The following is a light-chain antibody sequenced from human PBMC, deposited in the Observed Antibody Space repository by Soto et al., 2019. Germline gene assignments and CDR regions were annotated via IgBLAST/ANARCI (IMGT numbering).Light chain of an antibody. CDR1: SSNIGAGYE. CDR3: QSFDTSLSGSVV. J-gene: IGLJ2*01. CDR2: RFN. V-gene: IGLV1-40*01. Sequence: QSVLTQPPSVSGAPGQRVTISCIGGSSNIGAGYEVHWYQQLPGTVPKLLIYRFNNRPSGVPDRFSGSKSGTSASLAISGLQAEDEADYYCQSFDTSLSGSVVFGGGTKLTVL.